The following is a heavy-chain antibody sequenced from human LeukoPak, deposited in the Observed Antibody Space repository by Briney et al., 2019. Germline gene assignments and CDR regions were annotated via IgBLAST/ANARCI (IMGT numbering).Heavy chain of an antibody. V-gene: IGHV3-23*01. J-gene: IGHJ4*02. Sequence: GGSLRLSCAASGFTFSSYAMSWVRQAPGKGLEWVSAINDRGDSTVYADSVKGRFTFSRDNSENTLSLQMNSLRPEDTAVYFCAKGSLRYCSQGTCYPLDYWGQGALVTVSS. CDR1: GFTFSSYA. CDR2: INDRGDST. CDR3: AKGSLRYCSQGTCYPLDY. D-gene: IGHD2-15*01.